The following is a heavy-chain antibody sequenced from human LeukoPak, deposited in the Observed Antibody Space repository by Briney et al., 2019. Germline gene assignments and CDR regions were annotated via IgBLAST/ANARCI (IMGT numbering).Heavy chain of an antibody. V-gene: IGHV4-34*01. J-gene: IGHJ4*02. CDR2: INHSGST. CDR3: ARRIPYYGSGANALKN. Sequence: PSETLSLTCAVYGGSFSGYYWSWIRQPPGKGLEWIGEINHSGSTNYNPSLKSRVTISVDTSKNQFSLKLSSVTAADTAVYYCARRIPYYGSGANALKNWGQGTLVTVSS. D-gene: IGHD3-10*01. CDR1: GGSFSGYY.